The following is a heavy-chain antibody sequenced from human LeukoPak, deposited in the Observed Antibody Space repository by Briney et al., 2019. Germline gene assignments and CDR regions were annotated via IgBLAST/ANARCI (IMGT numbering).Heavy chain of an antibody. Sequence: SETLSLTCTVSGGSISSSSYYWGWIRQPPGKGLEWIGSIYYSGSTYYNPSLKSRVTISVDTSKNQFSLKLSSVTAADTAVYYCARGHTIFGVVKGFDIWGQGTMVTVSS. CDR3: ARGHTIFGVVKGFDI. V-gene: IGHV4-39*01. CDR1: GGSISSSSYY. J-gene: IGHJ3*02. CDR2: IYYSGST. D-gene: IGHD3-3*01.